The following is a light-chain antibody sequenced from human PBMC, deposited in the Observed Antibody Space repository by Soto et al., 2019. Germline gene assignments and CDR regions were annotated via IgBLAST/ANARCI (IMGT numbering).Light chain of an antibody. J-gene: IGLJ1*01. Sequence: QDALPQSAWVSRSPGQSNTISCTGTSSDMGAYNYGSWYQQFPGKAPKRMIYGVTNRPSGVSNLSSDSQAGNTASLSISGLQAEDEAYYYCFSHRSGVAHVFGTGSKVTVL. V-gene: IGLV2-14*01. CDR3: FSHRSGVAHV. CDR2: GVT. CDR1: SSDMGAYNY.